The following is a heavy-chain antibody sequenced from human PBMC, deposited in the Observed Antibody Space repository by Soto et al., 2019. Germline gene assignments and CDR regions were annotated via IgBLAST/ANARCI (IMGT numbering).Heavy chain of an antibody. J-gene: IGHJ4*02. CDR3: AIDFSGSFDY. CDR1: GFTFSSYG. CDR2: ISYDGSNK. V-gene: IGHV3-30*03. Sequence: QVQLVESGGGVVQPGRSLRLSCAASGFTFSSYGMHWVRQAPGKGLEWVAVISYDGSNKYYADSVKGRFTISRDNSKNTLYLQMNSLRAEDTAVYYCAIDFSGSFDYWRQGTLLTVSS. D-gene: IGHD1-26*01.